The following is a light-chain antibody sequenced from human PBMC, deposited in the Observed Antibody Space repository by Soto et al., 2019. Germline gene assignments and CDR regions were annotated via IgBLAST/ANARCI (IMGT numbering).Light chain of an antibody. Sequence: QSALTQPRSVSGSPGQSVTISCTGTSXDVGGYNYVSWYQQHPGKAPKLMIYDVSKRPSGVPDRFSGSKSCNTASLTISGLQAEDEADYYCCSYAGSYFYVFGTGTKVTVL. CDR2: DVS. V-gene: IGLV2-11*01. J-gene: IGLJ1*01. CDR3: CSYAGSYFYV. CDR1: SXDVGGYNY.